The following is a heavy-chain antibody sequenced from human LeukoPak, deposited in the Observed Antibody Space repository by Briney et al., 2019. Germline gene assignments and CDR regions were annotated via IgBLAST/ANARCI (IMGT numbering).Heavy chain of an antibody. V-gene: IGHV1-69*04. CDR3: ARDPGYRLPFDY. D-gene: IGHD6-13*01. CDR1: GGTFSSYA. Sequence: SVKVSCKASGGTFSSYAISWLRQTPGQGPEWMGRIIPILGIANYAQKFQGRVTITADKSTSTAYMELSSLRSEDTAVYYCARDPGYRLPFDYWGQGTLVTVSS. CDR2: IIPILGIA. J-gene: IGHJ4*02.